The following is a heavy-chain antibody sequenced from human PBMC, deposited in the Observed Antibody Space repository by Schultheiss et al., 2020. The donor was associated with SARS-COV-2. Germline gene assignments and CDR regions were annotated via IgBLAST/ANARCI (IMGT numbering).Heavy chain of an antibody. J-gene: IGHJ4*02. CDR3: ARHWVGAVAADFDY. D-gene: IGHD6-19*01. Sequence: SETLSLTCAVSGYSISSGYYWGWIRQPPGKGLEWIGSIYHSGSTYYNPSLKSRVTISVDTSKNQFSLKLSSVTAADTAVYYCARHWVGAVAADFDYWGQGTLVTVSS. CDR1: GYSISSGYY. V-gene: IGHV4-38-2*01. CDR2: IYHSGST.